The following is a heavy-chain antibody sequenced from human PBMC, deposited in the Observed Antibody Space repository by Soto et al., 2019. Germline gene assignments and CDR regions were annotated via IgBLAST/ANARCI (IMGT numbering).Heavy chain of an antibody. D-gene: IGHD3-3*01. Sequence: SETLSLTCTVSGGSISSYCWSWIRQPAGKGLEWIGRIYTSGSTNYNPSLKSRVTMSVDTSKNQFSLKLSSVTAADTAVYYCARVWNDFWSGYYRGRDYYYGMDVWGQGTTVTVSS. CDR1: GGSISSYC. V-gene: IGHV4-4*07. CDR2: IYTSGST. J-gene: IGHJ6*02. CDR3: ARVWNDFWSGYYRGRDYYYGMDV.